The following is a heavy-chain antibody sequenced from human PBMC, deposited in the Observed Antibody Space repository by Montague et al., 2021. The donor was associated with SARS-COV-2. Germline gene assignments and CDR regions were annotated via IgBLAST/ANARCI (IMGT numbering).Heavy chain of an antibody. Sequence: SETLSLTCTVSGGLSNTDPSNSDFWSWIRQTPGKELEWIGWIHYNGYTNYNPSLKSRVTISIDTSKRYFSLRLNLLTATDTAVYYCARGYIFGPGARGFERWGQGTLVTVAS. CDR2: IHYNGYT. CDR3: ARGYIFGPGARGFER. J-gene: IGHJ5*02. V-gene: IGHV4-61*03. D-gene: IGHD1-26*01. CDR1: GGLSNTDPSNSDF.